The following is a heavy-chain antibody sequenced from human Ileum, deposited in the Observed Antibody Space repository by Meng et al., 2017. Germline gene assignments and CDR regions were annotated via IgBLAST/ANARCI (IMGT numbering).Heavy chain of an antibody. Sequence: GHLVASGGGVVRPGTSLRLSCAASGFTFRSYGLHWVRQAPGKGLEWVGVIWFDGSKTYYADSVKGRFTVSRDNSKNTLYLQMNSLRADDTAVYYCARYRSGSSDYWGPGTLVTVSS. V-gene: IGHV3-33*01. CDR2: IWFDGSKT. CDR3: ARYRSGSSDY. D-gene: IGHD6-19*01. J-gene: IGHJ4*02. CDR1: GFTFRSYG.